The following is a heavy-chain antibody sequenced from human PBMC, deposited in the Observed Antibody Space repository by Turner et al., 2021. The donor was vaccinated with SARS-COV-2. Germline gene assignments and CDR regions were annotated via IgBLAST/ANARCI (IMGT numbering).Heavy chain of an antibody. CDR2: ISSSSSYI. V-gene: IGHV3-21*01. J-gene: IGHJ3*02. CDR3: ARQGDYYDSSGYYPDAFDI. Sequence: VQLVESGGAVVQPGKSLRLSCAASGFPFSRYTMDWVRQAPGKGLEWVSSISSSSSYIYDADSGKGRFNIARDNAKNSLYLQMNSLRAEDTAVFYCARQGDYYDSSGYYPDAFDIWGQGTMVTVSS. CDR1: GFPFSRYT. D-gene: IGHD3-22*01.